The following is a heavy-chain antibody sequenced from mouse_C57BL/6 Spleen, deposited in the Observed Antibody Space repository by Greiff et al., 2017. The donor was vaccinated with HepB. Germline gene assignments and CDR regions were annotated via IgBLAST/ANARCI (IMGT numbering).Heavy chain of an antibody. CDR2: IYPGDGDT. CDR1: GYAFSSSW. V-gene: IGHV1-82*01. CDR3: ARRGLLYWYFDV. J-gene: IGHJ1*03. Sequence: VVESGASVKISCKASGYAFSSSWMNWVKQRPGKGLEWIGRIYPGDGDTNYNGKFKGKATLTADKSSSTAYMQLSSLTSEDSAVYFCARRGLLYWYFDVWGTGTTVTVSS. D-gene: IGHD2-13*01.